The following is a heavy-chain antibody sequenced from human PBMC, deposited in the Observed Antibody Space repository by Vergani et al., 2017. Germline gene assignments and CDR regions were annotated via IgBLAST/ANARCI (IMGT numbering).Heavy chain of an antibody. D-gene: IGHD3-10*01. CDR1: GFTFSSYA. Sequence: EVQLVESGGGLVKPGGSLRLSCAASGFTFSSYAMSWVRQAPGKGLEWVSAISGSGGSTYYADSVKGRFTISRDNSKNTLYLQMNSLRAEDTAVYCCAKDXVKFFEGHAMVRGDYYYYGMDVWGQGTTVTVSS. CDR3: AKDXVKFFEGHAMVRGDYYYYGMDV. J-gene: IGHJ6*02. V-gene: IGHV3-23*04. CDR2: ISGSGGST.